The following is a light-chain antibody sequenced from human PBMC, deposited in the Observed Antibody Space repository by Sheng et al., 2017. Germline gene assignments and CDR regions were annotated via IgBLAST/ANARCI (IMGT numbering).Light chain of an antibody. CDR1: SSNIGRNY. CDR2: GNN. CDR3: AAWDDGLSVLYV. V-gene: IGLV1-47*01. Sequence: QSVLTQPPSASGTPGQTVTISCSGSSSNIGRNYVYWYQQFPGTAPKLLIYGNNHRPSGVPDRFSASKSGTSASLAISGLRSDGEGDYYCAAWDDGLSVLYVFGTGTKVTVL. J-gene: IGLJ1*01.